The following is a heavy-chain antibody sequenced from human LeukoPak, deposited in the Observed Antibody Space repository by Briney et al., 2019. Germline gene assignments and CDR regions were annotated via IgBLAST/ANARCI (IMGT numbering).Heavy chain of an antibody. J-gene: IGHJ3*02. CDR1: GFTFSSYA. CDR2: ISGSGGST. Sequence: PGGSLRLSCAASGFTFSSYAMSWVRQPPGKGLGWVSAISGSGGSTYYTDSVNGRFTISRDNAKNSLYLQMNSLRAEDTALYYCAKDRSLGPYDAFDIWGQGTMVTVSS. V-gene: IGHV3-23*01. CDR3: AKDRSLGPYDAFDI.